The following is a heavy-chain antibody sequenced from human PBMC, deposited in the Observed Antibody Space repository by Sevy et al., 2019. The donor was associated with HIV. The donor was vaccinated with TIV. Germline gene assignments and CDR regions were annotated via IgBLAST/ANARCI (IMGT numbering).Heavy chain of an antibody. V-gene: IGHV3-30*18. CDR3: AKDRPELIYYDSRRDYFDF. J-gene: IGHJ4*02. D-gene: IGHD3-22*01. CDR1: GFTFSSYG. Sequence: GGSLRLSCVGSGFTFSSYGMHWVRQAPGKGLEWVAGMSSDGNNKYYGDSVKGRFTMSRDNSKNTVYVELNSLRVEDTAVYYCAKDRPELIYYDSRRDYFDFWGQGTLVNVSS. CDR2: MSSDGNNK.